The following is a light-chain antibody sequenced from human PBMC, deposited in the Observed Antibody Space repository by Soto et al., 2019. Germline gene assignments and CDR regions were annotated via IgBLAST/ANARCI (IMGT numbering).Light chain of an antibody. V-gene: IGKV2-28*01. CDR3: MQALRTPT. Sequence: EIVLTQSPPSLPVTPGEPASIACRSSQSLLHSNGYNYLDWYLQKPGQSPQPLIFLGSNRASGVPDRFSGSGSGTDFTLKISRVEADDVGVYYCMQALRTPTFGGGTKVEIK. J-gene: IGKJ4*01. CDR1: QSLLHSNGYNY. CDR2: LGS.